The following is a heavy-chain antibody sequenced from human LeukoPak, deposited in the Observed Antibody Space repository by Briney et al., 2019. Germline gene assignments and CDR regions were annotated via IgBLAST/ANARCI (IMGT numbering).Heavy chain of an antibody. V-gene: IGHV3-30-3*01. CDR2: ISYDGINK. CDR3: ARATYNYDFWSGYYYYFDY. J-gene: IGHJ4*02. CDR1: GFTFRSYA. D-gene: IGHD3-3*01. Sequence: GGSLRLSCAASGFTFRSYAMHGVRQAPGKGLEGGAVISYDGINKNYPDPVKGRFTISRDNSQNTLYLQMNSPRAEDTAVYYCARATYNYDFWSGYYYYFDYWGQGTLVTVSS.